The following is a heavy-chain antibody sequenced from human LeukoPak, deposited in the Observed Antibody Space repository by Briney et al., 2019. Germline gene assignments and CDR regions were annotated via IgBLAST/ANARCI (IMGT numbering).Heavy chain of an antibody. V-gene: IGHV3-30*02. CDR3: AKVGGGGEARPAGYMDV. CDR1: GFTFSSYG. D-gene: IGHD6-6*01. J-gene: IGHJ6*03. Sequence: GGSLRLSCAASGFTFSSYGMHLVRQAPCKGLEWVAFIRYDGSNKYYADSVKGRFTISRDNSKNTLYLQMNSLRAEDTAVYYCAKVGGGGEARPAGYMDVWGKGTTVTVSS. CDR2: IRYDGSNK.